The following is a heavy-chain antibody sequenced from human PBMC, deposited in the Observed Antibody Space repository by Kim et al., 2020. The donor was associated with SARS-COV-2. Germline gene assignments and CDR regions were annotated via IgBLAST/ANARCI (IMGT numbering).Heavy chain of an antibody. D-gene: IGHD6-19*01. J-gene: IGHJ6*02. V-gene: IGHV3-30*01. CDR3: ARARTVAASGGGMDV. Sequence: DSVKGRFTISRDNSKNTLDLQMNSLRAEDTAVYYCARARTVAASGGGMDVWGQGTTVTVSS.